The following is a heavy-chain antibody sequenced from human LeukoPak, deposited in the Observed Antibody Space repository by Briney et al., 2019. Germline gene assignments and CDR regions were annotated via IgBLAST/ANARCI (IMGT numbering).Heavy chain of an antibody. Sequence: PSETLSLTCAVYGGSFSGYYWSWIRQPPGKGLEWIGEINHSGSTNYNPSLKSRVTISVDTSKNQFSLKVSSVTAADTAVYYCARGATTVTSPPYYWGQGIRVTVSS. CDR2: INHSGST. V-gene: IGHV4-34*01. D-gene: IGHD4-17*01. CDR1: GGSFSGYY. J-gene: IGHJ4*02. CDR3: ARGATTVTSPPYY.